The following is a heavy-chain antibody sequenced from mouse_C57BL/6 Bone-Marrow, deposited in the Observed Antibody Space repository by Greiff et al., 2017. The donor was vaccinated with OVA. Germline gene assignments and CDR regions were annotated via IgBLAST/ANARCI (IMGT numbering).Heavy chain of an antibody. J-gene: IGHJ2*01. CDR1: GFTFNTYA. V-gene: IGHV10-3*01. D-gene: IGHD1-1*01. Sequence: EAGGGLVQPKGSLKLSCAASGFTFNTYAMHWVRQAPGKGLEWVARIRSKSSNYATYYADSVKDRFTISRDDSQSMLYLQMNNLKTEDTAMYYCVRESYGSKRRYFDYWGQGTTLTVSS. CDR3: VRESYGSKRRYFDY. CDR2: IRSKSSNYAT.